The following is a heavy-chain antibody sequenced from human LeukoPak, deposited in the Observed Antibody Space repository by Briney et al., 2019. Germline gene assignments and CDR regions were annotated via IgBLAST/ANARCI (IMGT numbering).Heavy chain of an antibody. D-gene: IGHD5-24*01. CDR3: AREMATIIDGCFDP. Sequence: GASVKVSCKASGYTFTSYGISWVRQAPGQGLEWMGWISAYNGNTNYAQKLQGRVTMTTDTSTSTAYMELRSLRSEDMAVYYCAREMATIIDGCFDPWGQGTLVTVSS. CDR1: GYTFTSYG. CDR2: ISAYNGNT. J-gene: IGHJ5*02. V-gene: IGHV1-18*03.